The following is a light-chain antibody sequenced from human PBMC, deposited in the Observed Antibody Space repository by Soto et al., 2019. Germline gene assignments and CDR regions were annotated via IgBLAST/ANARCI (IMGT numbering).Light chain of an antibody. CDR2: GAF. Sequence: EIVLTQSPGTLSLSPGERATLSCRASESVTSNQLAWYQQKPGQAPRLLLYGAFIRASGIPDRFSGSGSGTDFTLTISALEPEDFAVYYCQRYGTSRGTFGQGTKLEIK. V-gene: IGKV3-20*01. CDR3: QRYGTSRGT. J-gene: IGKJ2*01. CDR1: ESVTSNQ.